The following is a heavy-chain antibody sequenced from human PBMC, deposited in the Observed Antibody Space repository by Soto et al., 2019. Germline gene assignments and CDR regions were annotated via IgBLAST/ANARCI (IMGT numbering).Heavy chain of an antibody. D-gene: IGHD1-1*01. J-gene: IGHJ4*02. CDR3: ARTLPNRQLFDS. Sequence: PSETLSLTCTVSGSSISSGGYSWSWIRQPPGKGLEWIGYIYNSGRYNYNPSLESRLTISIDTSKNQFSLRLASVTAADTAVYYCARTLPNRQLFDSWSQGTLVTVSS. CDR1: GSSISSGGYS. CDR2: IYNSGRY. V-gene: IGHV4-61*08.